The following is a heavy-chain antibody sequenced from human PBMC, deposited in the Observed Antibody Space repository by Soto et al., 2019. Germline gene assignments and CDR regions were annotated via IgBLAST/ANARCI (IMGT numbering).Heavy chain of an antibody. CDR3: ARQKWLRNRYDYYYGMDV. D-gene: IGHD5-12*01. Sequence: SETLSLTCTVSGGSISRYYWSWIRQPPGKGLEWIGYLYYSGSTNYNPSLKSRVTISVDTSTNQFSLKLSSVTAADTAVYYCARQKWLRNRYDYYYGMDVWGQGTTVTVSS. CDR1: GGSISRYY. CDR2: LYYSGST. V-gene: IGHV4-59*08. J-gene: IGHJ6*02.